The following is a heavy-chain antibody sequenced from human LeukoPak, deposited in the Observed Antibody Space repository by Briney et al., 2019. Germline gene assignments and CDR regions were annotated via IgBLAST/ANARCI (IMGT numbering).Heavy chain of an antibody. J-gene: IGHJ4*02. CDR3: ARGYDILTGYYLI. V-gene: IGHV4-39*07. Sequence: SETLSRTCTVSGGSISSSSYYWGWIRQPPGKGLEWIGSIYYSGSTYYNPSLKSRVTISVDTSKNQFSLKLSSVTAADTAVYYCARGYDILTGYYLIWGQGTLVTVSS. CDR1: GGSISSSSYY. D-gene: IGHD3-9*01. CDR2: IYYSGST.